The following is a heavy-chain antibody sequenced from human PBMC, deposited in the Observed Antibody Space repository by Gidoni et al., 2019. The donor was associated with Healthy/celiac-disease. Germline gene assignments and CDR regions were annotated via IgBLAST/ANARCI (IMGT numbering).Heavy chain of an antibody. CDR1: GFAFSSYG. V-gene: IGHV3-33*01. J-gene: IGHJ6*02. Sequence: QVQLVESGGGVVQPGRSLRLSCAASGFAFSSYGMHWVRQAPGKGLEWFAVIWYDVSNQYYADSVKGRFTISRDNSKNTLYLQMNSLRAEDTAVYYCARAAFIAAPVPVHYYYGMDVWGQGTTVTVSS. D-gene: IGHD6-13*01. CDR3: ARAAFIAAPVPVHYYYGMDV. CDR2: IWYDVSNQ.